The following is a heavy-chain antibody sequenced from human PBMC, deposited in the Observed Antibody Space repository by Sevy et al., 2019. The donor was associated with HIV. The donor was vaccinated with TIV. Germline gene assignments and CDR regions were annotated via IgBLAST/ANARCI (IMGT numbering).Heavy chain of an antibody. CDR3: ARGGPRDSDSAVW. CDR2: ISPNSGDT. CDR1: GYTFTGYY. V-gene: IGHV1-2*02. Sequence: ASVKVSCKASGYTFTGYYIHWVRQAPGQGLEWMGWISPNSGDTHYAQIFRGSVTMTSDTSLTTAYMELNSLTSDDTAIYYCARGGPRDSDSAVWWGQGALVTVSS. D-gene: IGHD4-4*01. J-gene: IGHJ4*02.